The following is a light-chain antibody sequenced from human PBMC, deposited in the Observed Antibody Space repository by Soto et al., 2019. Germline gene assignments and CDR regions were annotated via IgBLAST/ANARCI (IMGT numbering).Light chain of an antibody. CDR3: SSFESNHNYV. V-gene: IGLV2-14*01. J-gene: IGLJ1*01. Sequence: SALTQPSSVSGSPGQSITISCTGTSSDVAFYNHVSWYQQHPGKAPKLLIYEVNNRPSGVSHRFSGSKSGNTASLTISGLKAEDEADYYCSSFESNHNYVLGNGTKVNVL. CDR2: EVN. CDR1: SSDVAFYNH.